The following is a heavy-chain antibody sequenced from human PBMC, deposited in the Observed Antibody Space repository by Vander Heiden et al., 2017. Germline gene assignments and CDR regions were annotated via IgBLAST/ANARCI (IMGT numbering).Heavy chain of an antibody. CDR2: ISGRGDST. Sequence: EVQVLESGGGLVRPGGPLTLSCAASEFPFRNSAVTWVRQAPGKGLEWVSSISGRGDSTLYADSVKGRFTISRDNSKNTVSLQMNSLRVEDTAKYYCAKDPNGDYFGAYDNWGRGTRVTVSS. CDR3: AKDPNGDYFGAYDN. J-gene: IGHJ3*02. D-gene: IGHD4-17*01. CDR1: EFPFRNSA. V-gene: IGHV3-23*01.